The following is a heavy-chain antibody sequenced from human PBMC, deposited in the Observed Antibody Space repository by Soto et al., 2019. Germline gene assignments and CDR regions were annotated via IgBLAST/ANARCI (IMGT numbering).Heavy chain of an antibody. Sequence: SETLSLTCTVSGGSISSDSYYWDWIRQSPEKGLEWIASISYSGSTYYNPTLKSRVTISVDTSKNQFSLKLDSVTAADTAVYYCARLGGYYQAFDQWGQGSLVTVSS. CDR2: ISYSGST. J-gene: IGHJ4*02. D-gene: IGHD3-22*01. CDR1: GGSISSDSYY. CDR3: ARLGGYYQAFDQ. V-gene: IGHV4-39*07.